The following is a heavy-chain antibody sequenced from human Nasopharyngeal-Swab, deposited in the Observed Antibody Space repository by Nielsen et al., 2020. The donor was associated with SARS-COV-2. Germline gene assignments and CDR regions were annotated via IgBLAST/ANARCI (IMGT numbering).Heavy chain of an antibody. V-gene: IGHV1-2*06. Sequence: ASVKVSCKTSGYTFIGYYIHWVRQAPGQGLEWMGRFNPNSGGTNYAQELQGRVTMTGDTSISTAYMELSRVRSDDTAMYYCTRDRGNGYFDSWGQGTLVIVSS. CDR3: TRDRGNGYFDS. CDR2: FNPNSGGT. J-gene: IGHJ4*02. CDR1: GYTFIGYY. D-gene: IGHD3-3*01.